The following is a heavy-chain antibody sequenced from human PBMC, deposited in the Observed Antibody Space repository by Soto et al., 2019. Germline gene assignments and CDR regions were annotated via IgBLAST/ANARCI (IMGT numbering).Heavy chain of an antibody. J-gene: IGHJ4*01. CDR2: IYYSGST. D-gene: IGHD5-12*01. Sequence: SETLSLTCTVSGGSISSSSYYWGWIRQPPGKGLEWIGSIYYSGSTYYNPSLKSRVTISVDTSKNQFSLKLSSVTAADTAVYYCARRDIGVDYWGQGTLVTVSS. CDR3: ARRDIGVDY. CDR1: GGSISSSSYY. V-gene: IGHV4-39*01.